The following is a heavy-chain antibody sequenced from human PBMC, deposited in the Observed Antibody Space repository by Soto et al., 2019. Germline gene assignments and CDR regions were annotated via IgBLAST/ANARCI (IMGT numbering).Heavy chain of an antibody. CDR2: IGVNGDKI. D-gene: IGHD3-10*01. CDR3: AKKVNSGPGSQYFDY. Sequence: QAGGSLRLSCSASGFTFSSAMHWVRQAPGKGLEYVSAIGVNGDKIYYIESVKGRFSISRDNSKNMLFLQMNSLRAEDTAIYYCAKKVNSGPGSQYFDYWGQGTLVTVSS. V-gene: IGHV3-64*04. CDR1: GFTFSSA. J-gene: IGHJ4*02.